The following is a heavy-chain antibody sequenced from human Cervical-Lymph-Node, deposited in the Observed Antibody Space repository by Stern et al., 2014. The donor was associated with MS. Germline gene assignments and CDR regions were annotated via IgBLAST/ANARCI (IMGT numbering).Heavy chain of an antibody. CDR2: IRGKAKNYAT. J-gene: IGHJ3*02. Sequence: EVQLVESGGGLVQPGGSLKLSCVVSGLSFSDAAVHWVRQASGKGLEWVGRIRGKAKNYATSYAASVKSRFTISRTDSKNTAYLLMNSLKSEDTAVYYCSPASAIWGQGTVVTVSS. V-gene: IGHV3-73*01. CDR1: GLSFSDAA. CDR3: SPASAI.